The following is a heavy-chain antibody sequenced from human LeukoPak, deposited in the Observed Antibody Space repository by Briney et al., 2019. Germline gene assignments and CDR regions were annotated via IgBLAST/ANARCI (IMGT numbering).Heavy chain of an antibody. V-gene: IGHV3-66*02. Sequence: GGSLRLSCEASGFSISSAYMTWARQAPGKGLEWVSLLYSDDSAYYADSVKGRFTISRDTSKSTLHLQMDTLRAEDTAIYYCARDPWVGSTTLHWGQGILVTVSS. J-gene: IGHJ4*02. CDR1: GFSISSAY. CDR2: LYSDDSA. CDR3: ARDPWVGSTTLH. D-gene: IGHD1-26*01.